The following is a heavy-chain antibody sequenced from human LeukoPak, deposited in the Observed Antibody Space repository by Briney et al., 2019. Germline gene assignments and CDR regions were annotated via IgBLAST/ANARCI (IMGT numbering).Heavy chain of an antibody. CDR2: IYWDDDK. J-gene: IGHJ4*02. CDR1: GFSLRTSGVG. D-gene: IGHD5-12*01. V-gene: IGHV2-5*02. CDR3: AHRRGYDYDY. Sequence: SGPTLAHPTQPRTLTCTLSGFSLRTSGVGVGWIRQPPEKALEWHALIYWDDDKRYSPSLKSRLTITKDTSKNQVVLTMTNMDPVDTATYYCAHRRGYDYDYWGQGTLVAVSS.